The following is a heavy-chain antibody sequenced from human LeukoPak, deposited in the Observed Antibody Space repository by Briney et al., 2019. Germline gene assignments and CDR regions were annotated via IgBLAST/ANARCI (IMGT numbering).Heavy chain of an antibody. Sequence: ASETLSLTCTVSGDSISDYYRGWIRQPPGKGLEWIGYFYNSGRSTYNPSLKSRVTISADTSKNHFSLKLNSVTTADTAVYYCTRGAGWLIDYWGQGILVTVSS. D-gene: IGHD3-16*01. CDR2: FYNSGRS. CDR3: TRGAGWLIDY. J-gene: IGHJ4*02. CDR1: GDSISDYY. V-gene: IGHV4-59*01.